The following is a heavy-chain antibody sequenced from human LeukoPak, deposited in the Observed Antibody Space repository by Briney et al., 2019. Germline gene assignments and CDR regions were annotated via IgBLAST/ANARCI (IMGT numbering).Heavy chain of an antibody. D-gene: IGHD3-22*01. V-gene: IGHV4-59*01. Sequence: SETLSLTCTVSGGSISSYYWSWIRQPPGKGLEWIGYIYYSGGTNYNPSLKSRVTISVDTSKNQFSLKLSSVTAADTAVYYCASLQYYYDSSGYYGMDVWGQGTTVTVSS. CDR3: ASLQYYYDSSGYYGMDV. CDR2: IYYSGGT. CDR1: GGSISSYY. J-gene: IGHJ6*02.